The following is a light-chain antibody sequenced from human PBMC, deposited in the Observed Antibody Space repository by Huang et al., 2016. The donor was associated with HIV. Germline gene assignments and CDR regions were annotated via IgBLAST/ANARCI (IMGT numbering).Light chain of an antibody. CDR2: AAF. J-gene: IGKJ2*01. CDR1: QDIRND. Sequence: AIQMTQSPPSLTASVGDLVTITCRASQDIRNDIGWYQQRPGKAPKLRVYAAFNLQNGVPSRVSGGGSDTEFTLTIINLQPEDFATYYCLQDFDHPYTFGQGTILE. CDR3: LQDFDHPYT. V-gene: IGKV1-6*02.